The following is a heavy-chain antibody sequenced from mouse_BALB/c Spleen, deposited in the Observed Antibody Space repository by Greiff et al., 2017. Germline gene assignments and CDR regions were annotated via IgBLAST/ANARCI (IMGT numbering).Heavy chain of an antibody. Sequence: QVQLQQSGAELAKPGASVKMSCKASGYTFTSYWMHWVKQRPGQGLEWIGYINPSTGYTEYNQKFKDKATLTADKSTSTAYMQLSSLTSEDSAVYYCARKGFYDGYLAWFAYWGQGTLVTVSA. CDR1: GYTFTSYW. D-gene: IGHD2-3*01. V-gene: IGHV1-7*01. J-gene: IGHJ3*01. CDR2: INPSTGYT. CDR3: ARKGFYDGYLAWFAY.